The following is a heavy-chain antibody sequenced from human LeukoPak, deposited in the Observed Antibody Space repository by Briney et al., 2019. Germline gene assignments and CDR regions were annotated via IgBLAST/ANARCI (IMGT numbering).Heavy chain of an antibody. CDR3: AIYGSGSLDYYYYGMDV. J-gene: IGHJ6*02. CDR1: GYTFISYQ. V-gene: IGHV1-46*01. D-gene: IGHD3-10*01. Sequence: ASVKVSCKASGYTFISYQMHWVRQAPGQGLEWMGIINPSGGSTSYAQKFQGRVTMTRDTSTGTVYMELSSLRSEDTAVYHCAIYGSGSLDYYYYGMDVWGQGTTVTVSS. CDR2: INPSGGST.